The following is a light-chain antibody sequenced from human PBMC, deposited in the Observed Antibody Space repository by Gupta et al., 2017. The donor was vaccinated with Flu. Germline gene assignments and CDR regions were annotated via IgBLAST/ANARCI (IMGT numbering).Light chain of an antibody. V-gene: IGKV1-39*01. CDR1: QIISNY. CDR2: AAS. CDR3: QQSDSIPRT. Sequence: DIQMTQSPSSLSASVGDRVTITCRASQIISNYLNWFQQRPGKAPKLLIYAASRVQSGVPSRFSGSGSGTDFTLTISRLQTEDFATYYCQQSDSIPRTFGGGTKVEIK. J-gene: IGKJ4*01.